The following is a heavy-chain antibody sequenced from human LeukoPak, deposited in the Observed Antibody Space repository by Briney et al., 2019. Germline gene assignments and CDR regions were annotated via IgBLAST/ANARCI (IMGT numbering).Heavy chain of an antibody. CDR2: INSDGSST. V-gene: IGHV3-74*01. D-gene: IGHD3-10*01. Sequence: GGSLRLSCAASGFTFSSYWMHWVRQAPGKGLVWVSRINSDGSSTSYADSVKGRFTISRDNAKNTLYLQMNSLRAEDTAVYYCARVEFYYYGSGSYSLDYWGQGTLVTVSS. CDR3: ARVEFYYYGSGSYSLDY. CDR1: GFTFSSYW. J-gene: IGHJ4*02.